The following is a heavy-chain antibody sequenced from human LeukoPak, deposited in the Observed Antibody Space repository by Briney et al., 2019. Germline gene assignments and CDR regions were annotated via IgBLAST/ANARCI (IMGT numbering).Heavy chain of an antibody. Sequence: SETLSLTCTVSGGSISTSSYYWGWVRQPPGTGLEWIGNIFYSGSTYYSPSLKSRVTISLDTSRNQFSLKLRSVTAADTAMYYCARQGYADFSSRPFDYWGQGTLVTVSS. V-gene: IGHV4-39*01. D-gene: IGHD4-17*01. CDR1: GGSISTSSYY. CDR3: ARQGYADFSSRPFDY. J-gene: IGHJ4*02. CDR2: IFYSGST.